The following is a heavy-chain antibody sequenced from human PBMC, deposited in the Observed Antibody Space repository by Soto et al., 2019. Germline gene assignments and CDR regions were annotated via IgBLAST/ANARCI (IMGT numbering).Heavy chain of an antibody. CDR3: ITGGQVFLDDY. Sequence: EGHLVESGGGLVKPGGSLRLSCTASGFNFTKAWMSWVRQAPGKGLAWVGLSKSTSDGGTTHFAAPVDGRFSISRDDSTNTLYLQLNSLKAAYTAVYYWITGGQVFLDDYWGQGTLVTVSS. V-gene: IGHV3-15*01. CDR2: SKSTSDGGTT. J-gene: IGHJ4*02. D-gene: IGHD3-3*01. CDR1: GFNFTKAW.